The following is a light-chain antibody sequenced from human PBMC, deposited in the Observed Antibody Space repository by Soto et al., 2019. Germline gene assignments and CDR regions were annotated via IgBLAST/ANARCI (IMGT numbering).Light chain of an antibody. CDR1: QSVSSN. Sequence: IVMTHSPAPLSVSPGERATLSCRASQSVSSNLAWYQQKPGQAPRLLIYGASTRATGIPARFSGSGSGTEFTLTISSLQSEDFAVYYCQQHNNWRGAFGQGTKVDNK. CDR2: GAS. V-gene: IGKV3-15*01. CDR3: QQHNNWRGA. J-gene: IGKJ1*01.